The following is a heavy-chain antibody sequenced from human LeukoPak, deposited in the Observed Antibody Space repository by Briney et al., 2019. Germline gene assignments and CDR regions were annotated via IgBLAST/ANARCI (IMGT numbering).Heavy chain of an antibody. Sequence: GGSLRLSCAASGFTFSSYAMNWVRQAPGKGLEWVAVISYDGSNKYYADSVKGRFTISRDNSRNTLYLQMNSLRAEDTAVYYCASGRSQLVLGYYFDYWGQGTLVTVSS. CDR2: ISYDGSNK. J-gene: IGHJ4*02. CDR1: GFTFSSYA. V-gene: IGHV3-30*01. CDR3: ASGRSQLVLGYYFDY. D-gene: IGHD6-6*01.